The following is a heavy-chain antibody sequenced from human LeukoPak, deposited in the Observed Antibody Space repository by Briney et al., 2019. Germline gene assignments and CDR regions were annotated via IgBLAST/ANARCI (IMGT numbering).Heavy chain of an antibody. Sequence: ASVKVSCTASGYTFTGYYMHWVRQAPGQGLEWMGWINPNSDGTNYAQKFQGRVTMTRDTSISTAYMELSRLRSDDTAVYYCARGPYYYDSSGYYFRFSNWFDPWGQGTLVTVSS. CDR1: GYTFTGYY. CDR2: INPNSDGT. V-gene: IGHV1-2*02. D-gene: IGHD3-22*01. J-gene: IGHJ5*02. CDR3: ARGPYYYDSSGYYFRFSNWFDP.